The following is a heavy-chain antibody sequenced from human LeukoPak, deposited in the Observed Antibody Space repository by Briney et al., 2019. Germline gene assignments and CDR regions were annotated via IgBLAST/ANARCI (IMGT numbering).Heavy chain of an antibody. J-gene: IGHJ3*02. CDR1: GYTFTGYY. Sequence: ASVKVSCKASGYTFTGYYMHWVRQAPGQGLEWMGWINPNSGGTNYAQKFQGRVTMTRDTSISTAYMELSRLRSDDTAVYYCATLRLGSQAFDIWGQGTMVTVSS. V-gene: IGHV1-2*02. CDR3: ATLRLGSQAFDI. D-gene: IGHD3-16*01. CDR2: INPNSGGT.